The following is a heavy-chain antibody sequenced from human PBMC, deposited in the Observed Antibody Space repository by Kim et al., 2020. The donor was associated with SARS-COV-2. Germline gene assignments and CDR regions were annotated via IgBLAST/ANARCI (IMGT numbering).Heavy chain of an antibody. CDR3: ARDLLVGVSLDY. D-gene: IGHD1-26*01. J-gene: IGHJ4*02. Sequence: YYTPSPTSQVTISVETSKNQFSLRLRPVTAADTAVYYCARDLLVGVSLDYWGQGALVTVSS. V-gene: IGHV4-30-2*04.